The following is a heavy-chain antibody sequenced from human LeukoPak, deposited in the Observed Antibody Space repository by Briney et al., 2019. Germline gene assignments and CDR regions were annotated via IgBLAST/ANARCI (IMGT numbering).Heavy chain of an antibody. V-gene: IGHV4-39*01. CDR3: VRPGQNDY. CDR1: GGSISSCSYY. CDR2: IYYSGST. J-gene: IGHJ4*02. Sequence: SETLPLTRTVSGGSISSCSYYWGWIRQPPEKGLEWIGSIYYSGSTYYNPSLKSRVTISVDTSKNQFSLKLSSVTAADTAVYYCVRPGQNDYRGQGILVTVSS.